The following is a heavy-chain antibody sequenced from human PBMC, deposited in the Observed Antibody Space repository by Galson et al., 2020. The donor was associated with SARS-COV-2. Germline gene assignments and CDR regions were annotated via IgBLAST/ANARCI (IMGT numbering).Heavy chain of an antibody. CDR3: ASDWDDFWSGYYYFDY. CDR1: GFTFSSYW. CDR2: IKQDGSEK. D-gene: IGHD3-3*01. V-gene: IGHV3-7*05. Sequence: TGGSLRLSCAASGFTFSSYWMNWVRQAPGKGLEWVANIKQDGSEKYYVDSVKGRFTISRDNAKNSLYLQMNSLRAEDTAVYYCASDWDDFWSGYYYFDYWGQGTLVTVSS. J-gene: IGHJ4*02.